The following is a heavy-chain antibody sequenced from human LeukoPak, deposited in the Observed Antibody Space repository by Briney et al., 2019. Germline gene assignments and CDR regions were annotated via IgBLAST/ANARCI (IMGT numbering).Heavy chain of an antibody. CDR3: AREVDDSSGYYYRRIPYYYMDV. Sequence: AETLSLTCAVYGGSFSGYYWSWIRQPPGKGLEWIWEINNSGSTKYNPSLKSRITISVETSKNQFSLKLSSVTAADTAVYYCAREVDDSSGYYYRRIPYYYMDVWGQGTPVTVSS. CDR2: INNSGST. D-gene: IGHD3-22*01. CDR1: GGSFSGYY. J-gene: IGHJ6*03. V-gene: IGHV4-34*01.